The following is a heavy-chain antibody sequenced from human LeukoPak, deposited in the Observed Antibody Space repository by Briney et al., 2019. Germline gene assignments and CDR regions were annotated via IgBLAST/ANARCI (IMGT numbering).Heavy chain of an antibody. V-gene: IGHV3-23*01. CDR2: ITNSGGGT. Sequence: PGGSLRLSCAAPGFAFTRSAMGWVRQAPGKGLEWVSCITNSGGGTYYADSVKGRFPISRDNSKNTLYLQMNSVRAEDTAVYYCAKDLWTDSSGWNYFDYWGQGTLVTVSS. CDR1: GFAFTRSA. CDR3: AKDLWTDSSGWNYFDY. J-gene: IGHJ4*02. D-gene: IGHD6-19*01.